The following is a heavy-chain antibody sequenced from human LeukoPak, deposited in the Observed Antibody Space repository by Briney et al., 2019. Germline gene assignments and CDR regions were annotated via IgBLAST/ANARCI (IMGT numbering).Heavy chain of an antibody. J-gene: IGHJ3*01. V-gene: IGHV3-23*01. D-gene: IGHD5-24*01. CDR1: GFTFSSYA. CDR3: AKDLPRPDGYKPAPAL. CDR2: ISGSGGST. Sequence: PGGSLRLSCAASGFTFSSYAMSWVRQAPGKGLEWVSAISGSGGSTYYADSVKGRFTISRDNSKNTLYLQMNSLRAEDTAVYYCAKDLPRPDGYKPAPALWGQGTMVTVSS.